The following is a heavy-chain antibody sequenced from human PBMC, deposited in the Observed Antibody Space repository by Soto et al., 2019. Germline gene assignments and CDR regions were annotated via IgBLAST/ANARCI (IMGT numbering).Heavy chain of an antibody. CDR3: ARDRSSSTSRQWLDDAFDI. CDR2: ISSSSSYI. D-gene: IGHD2-2*01. CDR1: GFTFSSYS. J-gene: IGHJ3*02. Sequence: GGFLRLSCAASGFTFSSYSRNWVRQAPGKGLEWVSSISSSSSYIYYADSVKGRFTISRDNAKNSLYLQMNSLRAEDTAVYYCARDRSSSTSRQWLDDAFDIWGQGTMVTVSS. V-gene: IGHV3-21*01.